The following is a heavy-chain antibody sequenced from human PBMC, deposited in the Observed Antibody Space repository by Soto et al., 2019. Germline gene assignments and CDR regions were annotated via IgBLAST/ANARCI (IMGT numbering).Heavy chain of an antibody. CDR3: ARDLAARLHYYYYDGMDV. Sequence: QVQLVESGGGVVQPGRSLRLSCAASGFTFSSYAMHWVRQAPGKGLEWVAVISYDGSNKYYADSVKGRFTISRDNSKNTLYLQMNSLGAEDTAVYYCARDLAARLHYYYYDGMDVWGQGTTVTVSS. V-gene: IGHV3-30-3*01. CDR2: ISYDGSNK. CDR1: GFTFSSYA. D-gene: IGHD6-6*01. J-gene: IGHJ6*02.